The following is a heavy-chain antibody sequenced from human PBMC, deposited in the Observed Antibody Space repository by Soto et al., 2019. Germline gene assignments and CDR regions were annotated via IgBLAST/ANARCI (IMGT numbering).Heavy chain of an antibody. CDR1: GYTLTSHY. V-gene: IGHV1-46*01. Sequence: GASVKGSCKASGYTLTSHYIHWGRQAPGQRLEWMGIINPSGGSTSYAQKFQGRVTMTRDTSTSTVYMELSSLRSEDTAVYYCAREDIVVVPAGDYYYYGMDVWGQGTTVTVSS. J-gene: IGHJ6*02. CDR3: AREDIVVVPAGDYYYYGMDV. CDR2: INPSGGST. D-gene: IGHD2-2*01.